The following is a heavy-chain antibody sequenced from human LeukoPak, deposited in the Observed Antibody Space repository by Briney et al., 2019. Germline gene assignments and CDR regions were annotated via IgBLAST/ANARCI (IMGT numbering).Heavy chain of an antibody. Sequence: SVKVSCKASGGTFSSYTISWVRQAPGQGLEWMGRIIPILGIANYAQKFQGRVTITADKSTSTAYMELSSLRSEDTAVYYCARGGDGYNFLFDYWGQGTLVTVSS. CDR3: ARGGDGYNFLFDY. D-gene: IGHD5-24*01. J-gene: IGHJ4*02. CDR1: GGTFSSYT. CDR2: IIPILGIA. V-gene: IGHV1-69*02.